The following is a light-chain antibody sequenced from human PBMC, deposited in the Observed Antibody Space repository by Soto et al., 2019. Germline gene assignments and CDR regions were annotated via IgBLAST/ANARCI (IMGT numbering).Light chain of an antibody. CDR2: DAS. CDR3: QQYNSYSLT. J-gene: IGKJ4*01. CDR1: QSLSSR. Sequence: DIQMTQSPSTLAASVGVRVTITCRASQSLSSRLAWYQQKPGKAPKSLIYDASNLESGVPSRFSGGGSGTEFTLTVSSLQPDDFATYYCQQYNSYSLTFGGGPKVEIK. V-gene: IGKV1-5*01.